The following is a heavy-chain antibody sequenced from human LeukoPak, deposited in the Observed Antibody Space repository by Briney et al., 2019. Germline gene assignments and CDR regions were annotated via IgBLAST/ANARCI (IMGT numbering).Heavy chain of an antibody. CDR1: GFTLSSYS. Sequence: GGSLRLSCAASGFTLSSYSMNWVRQAPGKGLEWVSYISSRSFTIYYADSVKGRFTISRDNAKNSLYLQMNSLRAEDTAVYYCAREHGEITFTASDVWGQGTMVTVSS. CDR3: AREHGEITFTASDV. J-gene: IGHJ3*01. CDR2: ISSRSFTI. D-gene: IGHD3-16*01. V-gene: IGHV3-48*01.